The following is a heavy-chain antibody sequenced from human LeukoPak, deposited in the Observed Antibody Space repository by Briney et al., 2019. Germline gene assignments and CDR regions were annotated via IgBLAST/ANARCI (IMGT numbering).Heavy chain of an antibody. CDR1: GGSISIYY. Sequence: PSETLSLTCSVSGGSISIYYWTWIRQIPGKGLEWIGYIYYTGTTNYNPLFESRATISVDTSKNQFSLKLSSVTAADPAVYYCARETSHYGDYQDNWFDPWGQGTLVTVSS. J-gene: IGHJ5*02. V-gene: IGHV4-59*12. D-gene: IGHD4-17*01. CDR2: IYYTGTT. CDR3: ARETSHYGDYQDNWFDP.